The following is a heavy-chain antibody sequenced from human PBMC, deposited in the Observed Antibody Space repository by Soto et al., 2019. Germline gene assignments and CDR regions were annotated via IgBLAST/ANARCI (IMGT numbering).Heavy chain of an antibody. D-gene: IGHD6-6*01. CDR2: NYYSGST. J-gene: IGHJ6*02. V-gene: IGHV4-31*03. CDR3: ARGSSIAGLYYGMDV. Sequence: SETLSLTCSVSGGSISSGGYYWTWIRQHPGKGLEWIGYNYYSGSTYYNPSPKSRVTISLDTSKNQFSLKLSSVTAADTAVYYCARGSSIAGLYYGMDVWGQGTTVTVSS. CDR1: GGSISSGGYY.